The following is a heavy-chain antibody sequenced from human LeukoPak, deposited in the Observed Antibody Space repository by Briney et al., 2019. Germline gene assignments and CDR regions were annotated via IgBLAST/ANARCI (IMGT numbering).Heavy chain of an antibody. CDR2: LSLDTERI. V-gene: IGHV3-9*01. CDR1: GLNFNRYA. D-gene: IGHD2-8*01. Sequence: GGSLRLSCTVSGLNFNRYAIHWVRQTPGKGLEWVSGLSLDTERIDYADSVKGRFIVSRDNSKNSVHLQMNSLTPEDSALYFCTKGVTPGGADVWGQGTTVTVSS. CDR3: TKGVTPGGADV. J-gene: IGHJ6*02.